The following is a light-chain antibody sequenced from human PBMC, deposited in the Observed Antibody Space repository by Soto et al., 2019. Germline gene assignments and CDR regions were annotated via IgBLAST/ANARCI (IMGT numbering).Light chain of an antibody. CDR1: QSVSSKY. J-gene: IGKJ4*01. V-gene: IGKV3-20*01. Sequence: SPAALSLSPGERATLSCRASQSVSSKYLAWYQQKPGQAPRVLIYGTSIRASGVPERFSGGGSGTDFTLTISRLEPEDFAVYYCQQYGSSPPLTFGGGTIVAIK. CDR2: GTS. CDR3: QQYGSSPPLT.